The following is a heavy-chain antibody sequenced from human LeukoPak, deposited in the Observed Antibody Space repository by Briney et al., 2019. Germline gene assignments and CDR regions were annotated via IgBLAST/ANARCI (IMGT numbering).Heavy chain of an antibody. CDR2: ISYDGSNK. D-gene: IGHD5-12*01. J-gene: IGHJ3*02. CDR3: AKDFSGYDYNLYAFDI. V-gene: IGHV3-30*18. CDR1: GFTFSSYG. Sequence: PGRSLRLSCAASGFTFSSYGMHWVRQAPGKGLEWVAVISYDGSNKYYADSVKGRLTISRDNSKNTLYLQMNSLRAEDTAVYYCAKDFSGYDYNLYAFDIWGQGTMVTVSS.